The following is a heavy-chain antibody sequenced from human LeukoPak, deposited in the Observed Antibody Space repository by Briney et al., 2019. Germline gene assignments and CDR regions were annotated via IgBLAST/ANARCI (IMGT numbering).Heavy chain of an antibody. CDR2: ISSSSSYI. Sequence: GGSLRPSCAASGFTFSSYSMNWVRQAPGKGLEWVSSISSSSSYIYYADSVKGRFTISRDNAKNSLYLQMNSLRAEDTAVYYCAKDRRLRSTTNFGYWGQGTLVTVSS. J-gene: IGHJ4*02. V-gene: IGHV3-21*04. CDR1: GFTFSSYS. CDR3: AKDRRLRSTTNFGY. D-gene: IGHD5-12*01.